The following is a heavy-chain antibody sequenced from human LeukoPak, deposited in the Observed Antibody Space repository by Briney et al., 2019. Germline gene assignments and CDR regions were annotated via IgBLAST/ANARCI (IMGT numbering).Heavy chain of an antibody. CDR2: IYTSGST. CDR1: GGSISSYY. V-gene: IGHV4-4*07. Sequence: PSETLSLTCTVSGGSISSYYWSWIRQPAGKGLEWIGRIYTSGSTNYNPSLKSRVTMSVDTSKKQFSLRLSSVTAADTAVYYCASVLDYYDGSGSLWGYFDHWGQGTLVSVSP. J-gene: IGHJ4*02. CDR3: ASVLDYYDGSGSLWGYFDH. D-gene: IGHD3-22*01.